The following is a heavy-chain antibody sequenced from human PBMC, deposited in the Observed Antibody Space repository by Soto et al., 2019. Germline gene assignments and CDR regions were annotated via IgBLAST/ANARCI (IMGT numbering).Heavy chain of an antibody. Sequence: QIRLVQSGAEVQKPGSSVRVSCKASGDTFGRFTINWVRQAPGQGLEWMGWMDPKSGATDYAQKFQGRVTMTSNTSINTAYMELSRLTSEDTAVYYCAGGRGWRDFWGQGTLVTVSS. CDR1: GDTFGRFT. CDR3: AGGRGWRDF. CDR2: MDPKSGAT. J-gene: IGHJ4*02. V-gene: IGHV1-8*01. D-gene: IGHD6-19*01.